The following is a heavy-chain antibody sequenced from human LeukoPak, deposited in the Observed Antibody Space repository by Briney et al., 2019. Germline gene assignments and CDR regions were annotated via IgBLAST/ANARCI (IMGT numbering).Heavy chain of an antibody. Sequence: SETLSLTCTVSGGSISRYYWIWIRQPAGKGLEYIGRIYSSGSTNYNPSLKSRVTISVDTSKNQFSLRLSSVTAADTAVYYCAREIVGAATGGYGMDVWGQGTTVTVSS. J-gene: IGHJ6*02. V-gene: IGHV4-4*07. CDR3: AREIVGAATGGYGMDV. CDR1: GGSISRYY. D-gene: IGHD1-26*01. CDR2: IYSSGST.